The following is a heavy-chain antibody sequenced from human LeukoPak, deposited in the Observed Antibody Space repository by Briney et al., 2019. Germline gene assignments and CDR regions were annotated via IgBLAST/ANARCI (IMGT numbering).Heavy chain of an antibody. CDR2: INPNSGDT. D-gene: IGHD6-6*01. CDR1: GDTFTGYY. J-gene: IGHJ6*03. Sequence: ASVKVSCKASGDTFTGYYVHWVRQAPGQGLEWIGWINPNSGDTNYAQKFQGRVTMTRDTSISTAYMELSGLRSDDTAVYYCARGDLVRHYYYMDVWGKGTTVTVSS. CDR3: ARGDLVRHYYYMDV. V-gene: IGHV1-2*02.